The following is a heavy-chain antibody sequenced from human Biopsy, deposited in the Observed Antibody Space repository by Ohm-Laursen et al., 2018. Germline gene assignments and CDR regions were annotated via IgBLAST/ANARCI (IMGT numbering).Heavy chain of an antibody. CDR2: ISSGGSTI. CDR1: GFTFSDYH. CDR3: GRSYGIMAAPVHL. D-gene: IGHD3-16*01. V-gene: IGHV3-11*01. Sequence: GSLRLSCAAFGFTFSDYHMSWIRQTPGKGLEWVSHISSGGSTIFHADSVKGRFTISRDDAKGSLYLQMTNLRAEDTAVYYCGRSYGIMAAPVHLWGQGTLVTVSS. J-gene: IGHJ4*01.